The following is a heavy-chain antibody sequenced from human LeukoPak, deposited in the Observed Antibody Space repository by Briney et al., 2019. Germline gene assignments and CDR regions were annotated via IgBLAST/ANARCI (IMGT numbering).Heavy chain of an antibody. CDR2: INSDGSST. V-gene: IGHV3-74*01. CDR1: GFTFSSYW. Sequence: GGSLRLSCAASGFTFSSYWMHWVRQAPGKGLVWISRINSDGSSTSYADSVKGRFTISRDNAKNTLYRQMNSLRAEDTAVYYCVRLSWELGDGGVTWGQGTLVTVSS. CDR3: VRLSWELGDGGVT. D-gene: IGHD1-26*01. J-gene: IGHJ5*02.